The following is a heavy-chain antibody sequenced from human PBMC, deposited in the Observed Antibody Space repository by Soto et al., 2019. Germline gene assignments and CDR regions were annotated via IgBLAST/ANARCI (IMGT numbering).Heavy chain of an antibody. CDR1: GDSINNYF. J-gene: IGHJ4*02. CDR3: ARGGSNFDY. Sequence: QVQLQESGPGLVKPSETLSLTCTVSGDSINNYFWSWMRQSPGKGLEWIGYIYYTGSTNYNSSLRCGVTKSVDTSKSQFSLRLSSVTTADTGLYYCARGGSNFDYWGEGTLGTVSS. D-gene: IGHD2-2*01. CDR2: IYYTGST. V-gene: IGHV4-59*01.